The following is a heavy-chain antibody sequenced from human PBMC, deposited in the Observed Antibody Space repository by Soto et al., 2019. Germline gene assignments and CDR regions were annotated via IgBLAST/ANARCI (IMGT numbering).Heavy chain of an antibody. CDR3: AKDREQQLGPGYYYGMDV. Sequence: GGSLRLSCAASGFTFSIYGMHWVRQAPGKGLEWVAVISYDGSNKYYADSVKGRFTISRDNSKNTLYLQMNSLRAEDTAVYYCAKDREQQLGPGYYYGMDVWGQGTTVTVSS. CDR2: ISYDGSNK. CDR1: GFTFSIYG. V-gene: IGHV3-30*18. D-gene: IGHD6-13*01. J-gene: IGHJ6*02.